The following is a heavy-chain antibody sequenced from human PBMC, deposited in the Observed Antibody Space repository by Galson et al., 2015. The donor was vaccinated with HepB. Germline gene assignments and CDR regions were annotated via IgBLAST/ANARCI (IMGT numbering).Heavy chain of an antibody. CDR1: GASTSSSSYY. CDR3: AKSEGEWLLWGIKWFDP. V-gene: IGHV4-61*01. J-gene: IGHJ5*02. CDR2: VHSNGYT. D-gene: IGHD3-3*01. Sequence: ETLSLTCTVSGASTSSSSYYWNWIRQTPGKGLEWLGYVHSNGYTNYNPSLKSRVIISIDTSKNQFSLKLSSVTAADTAVYFCAKSEGEWLLWGIKWFDPWGQGTLVTVSS.